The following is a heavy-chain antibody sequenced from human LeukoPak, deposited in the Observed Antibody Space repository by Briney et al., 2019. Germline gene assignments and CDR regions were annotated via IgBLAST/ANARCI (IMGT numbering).Heavy chain of an antibody. D-gene: IGHD3-9*01. CDR3: ATADLTGYYGGDY. Sequence: GGSLRLSCAASAFTFSNYNMIWVRQAPGKGVEWVSSISSSATYIYYADSVKGRFTISRDDAKHSLFLQMNSLRAEDTAVYYCATADLTGYYGGDYWGQGTLVTVSS. J-gene: IGHJ4*02. CDR1: AFTFSNYN. CDR2: ISSSATYI. V-gene: IGHV3-21*01.